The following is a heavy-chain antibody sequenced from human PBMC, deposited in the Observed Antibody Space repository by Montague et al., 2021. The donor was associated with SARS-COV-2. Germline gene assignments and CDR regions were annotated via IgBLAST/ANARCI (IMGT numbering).Heavy chain of an antibody. V-gene: IGHV3-20*04. CDR2: INWDGGST. Sequence: SLSLSCSASGFTFGDYAMSWVRQAPGKGLEWVSGINWDGGSTGSADSVKGRFTISRDNAKNSLYLQMNSLRAEDTALYYCARDTRSEYFDFLTGYYKGVFFAYWGRGTLSPFSS. CDR3: ARDTRSEYFDFLTGYYKGVFFAY. CDR1: GFTFGDYA. D-gene: IGHD3-9*01. J-gene: IGHJ4*02.